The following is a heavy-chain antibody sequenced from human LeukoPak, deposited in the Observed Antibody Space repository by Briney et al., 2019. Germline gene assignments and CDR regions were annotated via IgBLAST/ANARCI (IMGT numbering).Heavy chain of an antibody. Sequence: GGSLRLSCAASGFTFSSYGMHWVRQAPGKGLEWVAVIWYDGSNKYYADSVKGRFTISRDNSKNTLYLQMNSLRAEDTAVYYCARDLEGDYGKVPEYWGQGTLVTVSS. V-gene: IGHV3-33*01. D-gene: IGHD4-17*01. CDR3: ARDLEGDYGKVPEY. CDR1: GFTFSSYG. CDR2: IWYDGSNK. J-gene: IGHJ4*02.